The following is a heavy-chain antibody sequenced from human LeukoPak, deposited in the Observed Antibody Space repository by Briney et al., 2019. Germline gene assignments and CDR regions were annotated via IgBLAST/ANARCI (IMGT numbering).Heavy chain of an antibody. Sequence: GGSLRLSCAASRFTSNNYAMHWVRQAPGKGLEWVALLSNAGTYSSYAGSVKGRFTISRDNSRNTLYLQMNGLRTDDTAVYYCAREYCGGECYSGFDYWGQGTLVTVSS. J-gene: IGHJ4*02. V-gene: IGHV3-30*04. CDR3: AREYCGGECYSGFDY. CDR2: LSNAGTYS. CDR1: RFTSNNYA. D-gene: IGHD2-21*01.